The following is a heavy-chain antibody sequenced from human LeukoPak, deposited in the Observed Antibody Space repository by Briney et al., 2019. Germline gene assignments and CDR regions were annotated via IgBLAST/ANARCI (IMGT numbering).Heavy chain of an antibody. J-gene: IGHJ4*02. Sequence: GGSLRLSCAASGLTFSSYAMSWVRQAPGKGLEWVSAISGSGGSTYYADSVKGRFTISRDNSKNTLYLQMNSLRAEDTAVYYCAKSPGDYISLFDYWGQGTLVTVSS. V-gene: IGHV3-23*01. CDR3: AKSPGDYISLFDY. CDR2: ISGSGGST. D-gene: IGHD4-17*01. CDR1: GLTFSSYA.